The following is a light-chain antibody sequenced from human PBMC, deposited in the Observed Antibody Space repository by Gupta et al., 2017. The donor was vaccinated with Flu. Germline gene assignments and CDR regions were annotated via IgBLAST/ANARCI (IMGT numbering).Light chain of an antibody. CDR2: GAS. V-gene: IGKV3-20*01. CDR3: QQYGSSPT. Sequence: PGTLSLSPGERATLSCRASQSVRSGYLAWYQQRPGQAPRLLIYGASTRAAGIPDRFSGSGSGTDFTFNISRLEPEDSALYFCQQYGSSPTFGPGTKVEIK. J-gene: IGKJ3*01. CDR1: QSVRSGY.